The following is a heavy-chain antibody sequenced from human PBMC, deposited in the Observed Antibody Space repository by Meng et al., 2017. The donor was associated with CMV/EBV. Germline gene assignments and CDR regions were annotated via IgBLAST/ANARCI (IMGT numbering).Heavy chain of an antibody. CDR3: ARDGGYSSGWYPPQLSYYYYYGMDV. V-gene: IGHV1-69*10. Sequence: SVKVSCKASGGTFSSYAISWVRQAPGQGLEWMGGIIPILGIANYAQKFQGRVTITADKSTSTAYMELSSLRAEDTAVYYCARDGGYSSGWYPPQLSYYYYYGMDVWGQGTTVTVSS. CDR2: IIPILGIA. CDR1: GGTFSSYA. J-gene: IGHJ6*02. D-gene: IGHD6-19*01.